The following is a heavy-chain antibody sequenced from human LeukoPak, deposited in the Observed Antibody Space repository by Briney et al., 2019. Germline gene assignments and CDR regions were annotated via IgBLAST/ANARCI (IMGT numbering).Heavy chain of an antibody. Sequence: GGSLRLSCAASGLTFSSYSMNWVRQAPGKGLEWVSSISRGGDYTYSEDSVKGRFTISRDNAKDSLYLQLNSLKTEDTAVYYCARDLMAVAGTGFDYWGQGTLVTVSS. D-gene: IGHD6-19*01. J-gene: IGHJ4*02. CDR3: ARDLMAVAGTGFDY. V-gene: IGHV3-21*01. CDR1: GLTFSSYS. CDR2: ISRGGDYT.